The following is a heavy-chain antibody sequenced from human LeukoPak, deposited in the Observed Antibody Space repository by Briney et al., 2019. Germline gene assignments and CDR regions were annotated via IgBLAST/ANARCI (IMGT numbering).Heavy chain of an antibody. Sequence: ASVKVSCKVSGYTLTELSMHWVRQAPGKGLEWMGGFDPEDGETIYAQKFQGRVTMTEDTSTDTAYMELSSLRSEDTAVYYCATTRRDYYDILTGYSGTFDYWGQGTLVTVSS. D-gene: IGHD3-9*01. CDR3: ATTRRDYYDILTGYSGTFDY. CDR1: GYTLTELS. CDR2: FDPEDGET. V-gene: IGHV1-24*01. J-gene: IGHJ4*02.